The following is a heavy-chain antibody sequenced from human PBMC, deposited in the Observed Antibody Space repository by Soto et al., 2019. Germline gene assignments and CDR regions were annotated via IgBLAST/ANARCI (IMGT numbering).Heavy chain of an antibody. CDR2: INHSGST. D-gene: IGHD6-6*01. CDR1: GGSFSGYY. CDR3: ARRIAARTRPPDY. J-gene: IGHJ4*02. V-gene: IGHV4-34*01. Sequence: QVQLQQWGAGLLKPSETLSLTCAVCGGSFSGYYWSWIRQPPGKGLEWIGEINHSGSTNYNPSLKSRVTISVDTSKNQFSLKLSSVTAADTAVYYCARRIAARTRPPDYWGQGTLVTVSS.